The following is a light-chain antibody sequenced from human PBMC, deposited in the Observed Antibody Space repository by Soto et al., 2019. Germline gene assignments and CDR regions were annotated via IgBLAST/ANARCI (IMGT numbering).Light chain of an antibody. CDR2: DVS. J-gene: IGKJ2*03. V-gene: IGKV1-5*01. Sequence: IHVTQSPPTLPASAGGRVTITFRASQDISRWLAWYQQKPGKAPELLIYDVSTLQSGVPSRFSGTGSGTEFTLTISSLQPEDFATYYCQQYNAYYSFGQGTKVDNK. CDR3: QQYNAYYS. CDR1: QDISRW.